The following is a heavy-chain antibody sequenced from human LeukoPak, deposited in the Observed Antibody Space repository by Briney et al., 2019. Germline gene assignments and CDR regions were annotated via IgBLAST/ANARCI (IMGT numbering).Heavy chain of an antibody. D-gene: IGHD3-10*01. Sequence: PSETLSLTCAVYGGSFSGYYWSWIRQPPGKGLEWIGEINHSGSTNYNPSLKSRVTISVDTSKNQFSLKLSSVTAADTAVYYCARHEGLLWCGELCGAFDIWGQGTMVTVSS. J-gene: IGHJ3*02. V-gene: IGHV4-34*01. CDR1: GGSFSGYY. CDR2: INHSGST. CDR3: ARHEGLLWCGELCGAFDI.